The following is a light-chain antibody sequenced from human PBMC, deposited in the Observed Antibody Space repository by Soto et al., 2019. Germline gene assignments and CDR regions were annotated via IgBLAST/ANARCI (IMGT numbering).Light chain of an antibody. J-gene: IGKJ3*01. Sequence: DIQMTQSPSTLSASVGDRVTITCRASQSISRSLAWYQQKLGRAPKLLIFDASSLESGVPSRFGGSVFGTEFTPTISSLQPDDFATYYCQQYNSDVFTFGPGTTVDIK. CDR2: DAS. CDR3: QQYNSDVFT. CDR1: QSISRS. V-gene: IGKV1-5*01.